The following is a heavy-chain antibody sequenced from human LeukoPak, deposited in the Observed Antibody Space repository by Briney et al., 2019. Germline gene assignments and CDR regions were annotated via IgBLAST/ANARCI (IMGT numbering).Heavy chain of an antibody. CDR3: AREVLGYDIDYYYYGMDV. J-gene: IGHJ6*02. D-gene: IGHD3-9*01. Sequence: ASVKVSCKASGYTFTSYGISWVRQAPGQGLEWMGWISAYNGNTNYAQKLQGRVTMTTDTSTSTAYMELRSLRSDDTAVYYCAREVLGYDIDYYYYGMDVWGQGTTVTVSS. CDR2: ISAYNGNT. CDR1: GYTFTSYG. V-gene: IGHV1-18*01.